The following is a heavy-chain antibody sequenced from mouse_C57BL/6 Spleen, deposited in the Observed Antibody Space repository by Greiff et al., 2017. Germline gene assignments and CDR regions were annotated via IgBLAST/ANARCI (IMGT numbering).Heavy chain of an antibody. CDR3: ARSGSSYEYFDV. V-gene: IGHV1-59*01. Sequence: QVQLQQSGAELVRPGTSVKLSCKASGYTFTSYWMHWVKQRPGQGLEWIGVIDPSDSYTNYNQKFKGKATLTVDTSSSTAYMQLSSLTSEDSAVYYCARSGSSYEYFDVWGTGTTVTVSS. D-gene: IGHD1-1*01. CDR1: GYTFTSYW. J-gene: IGHJ1*03. CDR2: IDPSDSYT.